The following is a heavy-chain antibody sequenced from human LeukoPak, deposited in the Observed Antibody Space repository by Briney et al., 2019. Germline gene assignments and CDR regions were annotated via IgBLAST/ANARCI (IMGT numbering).Heavy chain of an antibody. Sequence: GSLRLSCPASGFTFSSYTMTWVRQALGKGLKWVSTITTGDGNTYYADSVKGRFTVSRDDSKNTLYLQMNSLRAEDTAVYYCAKDGGLWVSAHWGDSWGRGTLVTVSS. CDR3: AKDGGLWVSAHWGDS. J-gene: IGHJ4*02. CDR2: ITTGDGNT. V-gene: IGHV3-23*01. D-gene: IGHD7-27*01. CDR1: GFTFSSYT.